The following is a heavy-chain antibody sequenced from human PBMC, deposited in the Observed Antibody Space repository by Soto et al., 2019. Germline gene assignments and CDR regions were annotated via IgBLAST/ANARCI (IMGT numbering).Heavy chain of an antibody. CDR2: IYHSGST. V-gene: IGHV4-4*02. CDR3: ARAQAAAGNSYYYYYGMDV. J-gene: IGHJ6*02. D-gene: IGHD6-13*01. CDR1: GGSISSSNL. Sequence: PSETLSLTLAVSGGSISSSNLWSWVRQPPGKGLEWIGEIYHSGSTNYNPSLKSRVTISVDKSKNQFSLKLSSVTAADTAVYYCARAQAAAGNSYYYYYGMDVWGQGTTVTVSS.